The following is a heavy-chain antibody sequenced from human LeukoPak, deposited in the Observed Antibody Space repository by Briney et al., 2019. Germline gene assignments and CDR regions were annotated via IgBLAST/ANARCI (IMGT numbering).Heavy chain of an antibody. D-gene: IGHD6-13*01. J-gene: IGHJ4*02. Sequence: GGSLRLSCAASGFTFSSYSMNWVRQAPGKGLGWVSSISSSSSYIYYADSGKGRFTISRDNAKNSLYLQMNSLRAEDTAMYYCARDSAGNDYWGQGTLVTVSS. CDR3: ARDSAGNDY. V-gene: IGHV3-21*01. CDR2: ISSSSSYI. CDR1: GFTFSSYS.